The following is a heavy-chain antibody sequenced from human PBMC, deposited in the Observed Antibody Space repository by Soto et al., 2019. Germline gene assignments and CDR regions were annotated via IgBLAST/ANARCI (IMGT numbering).Heavy chain of an antibody. CDR1: GASISRYC. CDR3: ARPSNSRFESFDY. J-gene: IGHJ4*02. Sequence: SETLSLTCTVSGASISRYCWSWIRQPPGKGLEWIGCIYFSGSTNYNPSLKSRVTISVDTSKNQFSLDLSSVSAADTAVYFCARPSNSRFESFDYWGQGTLVTVSS. CDR2: IYFSGST. D-gene: IGHD3-10*01. V-gene: IGHV4-59*01.